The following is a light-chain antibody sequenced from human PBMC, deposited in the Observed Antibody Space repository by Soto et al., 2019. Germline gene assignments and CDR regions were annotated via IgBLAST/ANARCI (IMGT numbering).Light chain of an antibody. CDR1: SSNLGANYD. V-gene: IGLV1-40*01. J-gene: IGLJ1*01. Sequence: QSVLTQPPSVSGAPGQRVTISCTGSSSNLGANYDVHWYQQQLPGTAPKLLIYGNNNRPLGVPDRFSGSKSRSSASLAITVLHAEDEADYCCQSFDSRQVEQVFGTGTQLTVL. CDR2: GNN. CDR3: QSFDSRQVEQV.